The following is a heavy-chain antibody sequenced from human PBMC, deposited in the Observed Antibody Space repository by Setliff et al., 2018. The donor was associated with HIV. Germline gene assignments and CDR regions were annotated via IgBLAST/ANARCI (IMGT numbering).Heavy chain of an antibody. CDR2: IYHTGST. CDR1: GGSISSANW. D-gene: IGHD6-13*01. Sequence: PSETLSLTCAVSGGSISSANWWSWVRQPPEQGLEWIGEIYHTGSTNYNPSLKSRVTISVDKSKNQFSLKLSSVTAADTGVYYCARHRDPPGTSWIYYYYYMDLWGEWTTVTVSS. V-gene: IGHV4-4*02. CDR3: ARHRDPPGTSWIYYYYYMDL. J-gene: IGHJ6*03.